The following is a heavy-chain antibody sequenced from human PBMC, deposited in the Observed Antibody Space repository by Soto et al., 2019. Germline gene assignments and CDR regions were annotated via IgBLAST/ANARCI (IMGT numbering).Heavy chain of an antibody. V-gene: IGHV3-33*01. Sequence: QVQLVESGGGVVQPGRSLRLSCAASGFTFSSYGMHWVRQAPGKGLEWVAVIWYDGSNKYYADSVKGRFTISRDNSKNTLYLQMNSLRAEDTAVYYCARTREVRHRIYYYGMDVWGQGTTVTVSS. D-gene: IGHD2-2*01. CDR1: GFTFSSYG. J-gene: IGHJ6*02. CDR3: ARTREVRHRIYYYGMDV. CDR2: IWYDGSNK.